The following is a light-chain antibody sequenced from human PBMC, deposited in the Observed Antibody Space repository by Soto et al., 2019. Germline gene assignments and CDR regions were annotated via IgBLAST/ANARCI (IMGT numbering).Light chain of an antibody. V-gene: IGLV1-40*01. CDR1: SANIGAGSD. CDR3: KTYDSSLSGLYV. CDR2: GNT. Sequence: QSALAQPPSISGAPGQRVTISCTGSSANIGAGSDVRWYHQLPGTAPKLLIYGNTNRHSGVPDRFSGSKSGPSASLALAGLPTEDEGDYYCKTYDSSLSGLYVFGTGTKVTVL. J-gene: IGLJ1*01.